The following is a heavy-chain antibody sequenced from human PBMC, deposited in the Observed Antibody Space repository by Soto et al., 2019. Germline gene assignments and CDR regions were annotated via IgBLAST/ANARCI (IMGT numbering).Heavy chain of an antibody. J-gene: IGHJ4*01. CDR1: GYTFSTND. V-gene: IGHV1-8*01. CDR2: MNPNNGNA. CDR3: ARRKERSGPYYWEL. D-gene: IGHD1-26*01. Sequence: ASVNVSCKASGYTFSTNDFAWVRQATGQGLEWMGWMNPNNGNAGFAQQFRGRVTMTRNTSITTAYMELSSLRTDDTAVYYCARRKERSGPYYWELWGHGKLVIVSA.